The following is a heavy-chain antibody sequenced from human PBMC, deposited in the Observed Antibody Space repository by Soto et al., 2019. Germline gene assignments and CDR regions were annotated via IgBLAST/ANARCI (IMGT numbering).Heavy chain of an antibody. J-gene: IGHJ6*02. V-gene: IGHV3-13*01. Sequence: GGSLRLSCAASGFTFSSYDMHWVRQATGKGLEWVSAIGTAGDTYYPGSVKGRFTISRENAKNSSYLQMHSLRAGDTAVYYCARGLSAARYYYYGMDVWGQGTTVTVSS. D-gene: IGHD2-2*01. CDR1: GFTFSSYD. CDR3: ARGLSAARYYYYGMDV. CDR2: IGTAGDT.